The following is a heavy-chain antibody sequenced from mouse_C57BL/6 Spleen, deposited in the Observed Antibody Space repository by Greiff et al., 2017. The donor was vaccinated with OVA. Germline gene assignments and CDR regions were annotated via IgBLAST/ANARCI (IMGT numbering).Heavy chain of an antibody. D-gene: IGHD1-1*01. CDR1: GYAFTNYL. J-gene: IGHJ2*01. Sequence: QVQLKQSGAELVRPGTSVKVSCKASGYAFTNYLIEWVKQRPGQGLEWIGVINPGSGGTNYNEKFKGKATLTADKSSSTAYMQLSSLTSEDSAVYFCARSGASYYGSSNWGQGTTLTVSS. V-gene: IGHV1-54*01. CDR3: ARSGASYYGSSN. CDR2: INPGSGGT.